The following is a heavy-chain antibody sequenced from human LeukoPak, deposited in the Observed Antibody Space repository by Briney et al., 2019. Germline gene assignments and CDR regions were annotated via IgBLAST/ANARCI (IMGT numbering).Heavy chain of an antibody. Sequence: PGGSLRLSCAAPGFTFSSYSMNWVRQAPGKGLEWVSSISSSSSYIYYADSVKGRFTISRDNAKNSLYLQMNSLRAEDTAVYYCARDDPDHVEMATVEVYGMDVWGQGTTVTVSS. J-gene: IGHJ6*02. CDR1: GFTFSSYS. V-gene: IGHV3-21*01. D-gene: IGHD5-24*01. CDR3: ARDDPDHVEMATVEVYGMDV. CDR2: ISSSSSYI.